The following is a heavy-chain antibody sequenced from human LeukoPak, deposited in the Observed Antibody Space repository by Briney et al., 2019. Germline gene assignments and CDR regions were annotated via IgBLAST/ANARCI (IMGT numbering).Heavy chain of an antibody. J-gene: IGHJ3*02. V-gene: IGHV3-21*01. Sequence: GGSLRLSCEASGFTFSTSNMNWVRQAPGKGLEWVSSISRSSTYIDYADSVKGRFTISRDNAKNSLYLQMNRLRGEDTGVYYCARGTDAFDIWGQGTMVTVSS. CDR3: ARGTDAFDI. CDR2: ISRSSTYI. CDR1: GFTFSTSN.